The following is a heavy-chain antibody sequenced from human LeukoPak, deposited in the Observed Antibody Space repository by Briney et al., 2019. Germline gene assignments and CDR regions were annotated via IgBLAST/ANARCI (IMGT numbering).Heavy chain of an antibody. CDR1: GVSISSSNSY. J-gene: IGHJ4*02. CDR2: ISGSGGST. V-gene: IGHV3-23*01. CDR3: AKGPIVAHDY. D-gene: IGHD5-12*01. Sequence: ETLSLTCTVSGVSISSSNSYWGWIRQPPGKGLEWVSGISGSGGSTYYADSVKGRFTISRDNSKNTLYLQMNSLRAEDTAVYYCAKGPIVAHDYWGQGTLVTVSS.